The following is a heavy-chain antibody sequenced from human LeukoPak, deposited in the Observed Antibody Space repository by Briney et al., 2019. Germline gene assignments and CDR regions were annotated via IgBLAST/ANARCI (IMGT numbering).Heavy chain of an antibody. CDR2: MNPNSGNT. CDR3: ARCHSYGTGYYYGMDV. J-gene: IGHJ6*02. Sequence: ASVKVSCKASGYTFTSYDINWVRQATGQGLEWMGWMNPNSGNTGYAQKFQGRVTMTRNTSISTAYMELSSLRSGDTAVYYCARCHSYGTGYYYGMDVWGQGTTVTVSS. D-gene: IGHD5-18*01. CDR1: GYTFTSYD. V-gene: IGHV1-8*01.